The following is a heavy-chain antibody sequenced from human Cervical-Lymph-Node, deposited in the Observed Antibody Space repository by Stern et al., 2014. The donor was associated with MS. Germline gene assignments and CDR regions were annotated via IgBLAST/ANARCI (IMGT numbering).Heavy chain of an antibody. CDR3: ARGGRGVGLEY. V-gene: IGHV3-30-3*01. CDR2: VAYDGTQR. Sequence: VQLLESGGGVVQPGRSLSLSCVASGFTFSTYSMHWVRQAPGKGLEWVAVVAYDGTQRNSTDSVKARFTISRYNSKNTLYLHMNSLRDEDTAVYFCARGGRGVGLEYWGQGALVTVSS. CDR1: GFTFSTYS. J-gene: IGHJ4*02. D-gene: IGHD3-10*01.